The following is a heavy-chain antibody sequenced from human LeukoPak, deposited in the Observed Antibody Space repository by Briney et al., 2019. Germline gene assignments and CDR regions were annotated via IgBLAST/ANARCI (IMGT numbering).Heavy chain of an antibody. Sequence: SETLSLTCAVSGYSISSGNFWGWIRRPPGKGLEWIWTIDHSGSTYYNPSLKSRVTISVDTSKNQFSLTLSSVTAADTAFYYCARNGGYGRFDYWGQGTLVTVSS. CDR3: ARNGGYGRFDY. CDR1: GYSISSGNF. D-gene: IGHD1-26*01. CDR2: IDHSGST. V-gene: IGHV4-38-2*01. J-gene: IGHJ4*02.